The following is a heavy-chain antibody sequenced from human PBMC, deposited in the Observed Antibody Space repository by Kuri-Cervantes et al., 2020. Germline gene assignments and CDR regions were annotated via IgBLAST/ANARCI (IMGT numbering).Heavy chain of an antibody. V-gene: IGHV1-2*02. Sequence: ASVKVSCKASGYTFTGYYMHWVRQAPGQGLEWMGWINPNSGGTNYAQKFQGRVTMTRDTSISTAYMELSRLRSDDTAVYYCARDRVPAAMSLDYWGQGTLVTVSS. D-gene: IGHD2-2*01. CDR1: GYTFTGYY. J-gene: IGHJ4*02. CDR2: INPNSGGT. CDR3: ARDRVPAAMSLDY.